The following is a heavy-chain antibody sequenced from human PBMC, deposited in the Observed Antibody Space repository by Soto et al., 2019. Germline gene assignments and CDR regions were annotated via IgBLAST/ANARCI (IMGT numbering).Heavy chain of an antibody. J-gene: IGHJ6*02. CDR1: GFTFSSYG. CDR2: IWYDGSNK. V-gene: IGHV3-33*01. CDR3: ARDSEQWLVAGYYYGMDV. Sequence: GGSLRLSCAASGFTFSSYGMHWVRQAPGKGLEWVAVIWYDGSNKYYADSVKGRFTISRDNSKNTLYLQMNSLRAEDTAVYYCARDSEQWLVAGYYYGMDVWGQGTTVTVSS. D-gene: IGHD6-19*01.